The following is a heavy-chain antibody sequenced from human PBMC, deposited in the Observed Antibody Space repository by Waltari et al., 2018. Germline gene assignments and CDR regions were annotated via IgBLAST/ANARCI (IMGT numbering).Heavy chain of an antibody. J-gene: IGHJ4*02. CDR1: GYTFTGDY. Sequence: QVQLVQSGAEVKKPGASVKVSCKASGYTFTGDYRHWVRQAPGQGLEWMGRINPNSCGTNYAQKFQGRVTMTSDTSISTAYMELSRLRSDDTAVYYCAREPISFGELTVRYFDYWGQGTLVTVSS. V-gene: IGHV1-2*06. D-gene: IGHD3-10*01. CDR2: INPNSCGT. CDR3: AREPISFGELTVRYFDY.